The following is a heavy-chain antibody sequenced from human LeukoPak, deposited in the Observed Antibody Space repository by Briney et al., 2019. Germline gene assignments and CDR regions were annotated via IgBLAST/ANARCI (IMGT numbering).Heavy chain of an antibody. CDR1: GYTFTGYY. CDR3: APMAAAGTSPFDY. V-gene: IGHV1-2*02. J-gene: IGHJ4*02. Sequence: ASMKVSCKASGYTFTGYYMHWVRQAPGQGLEWMGWINPNSGGTNYAQKFQGRVTMTRDTSISTAYMELSRLGSDDTAVYYCAPMAAAGTSPFDYWGQGTLVTVSS. CDR2: INPNSGGT. D-gene: IGHD6-13*01.